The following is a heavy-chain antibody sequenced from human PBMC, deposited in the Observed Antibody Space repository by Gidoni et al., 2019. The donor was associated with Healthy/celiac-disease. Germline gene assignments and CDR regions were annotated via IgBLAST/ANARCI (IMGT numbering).Heavy chain of an antibody. CDR1: GFTFSSYG. V-gene: IGHV3-33*08. Sequence: QVQLVESGGGVVQPGRSLRLSCAASGFTFSSYGMHWVRQAPAKGLDWVAVIWYDGSNKYYADSVKGRFTISRDNSKNTLYLQMNSLRAEDTAVYYCARVEGTVTTSLDYWGQGTLVTVSS. J-gene: IGHJ4*02. CDR3: ARVEGTVTTSLDY. CDR2: IWYDGSNK. D-gene: IGHD4-17*01.